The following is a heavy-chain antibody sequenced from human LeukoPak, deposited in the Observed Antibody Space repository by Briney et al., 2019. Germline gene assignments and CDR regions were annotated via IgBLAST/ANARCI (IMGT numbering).Heavy chain of an antibody. CDR3: ARQAYSSNLGWFDP. D-gene: IGHD6-13*01. CDR2: IYNSGST. CDR1: RGSIRTYY. V-gene: IGHV4-39*01. J-gene: IGHJ5*02. Sequence: SETLSLTCTVSRGSIRTYYWGWIRQPPGKGLEWIGNIYNSGSTYYNPSLKSRVTISVDTSKNQFSLKLSSVTAADTAVYYCARQAYSSNLGWFDPWGQGTLVTVSS.